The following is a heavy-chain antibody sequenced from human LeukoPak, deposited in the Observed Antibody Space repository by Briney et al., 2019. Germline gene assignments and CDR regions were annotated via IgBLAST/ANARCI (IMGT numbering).Heavy chain of an antibody. J-gene: IGHJ4*02. CDR2: INHSGST. CDR3: AKTGSGRYLFFDY. D-gene: IGHD6-19*01. V-gene: IGHV4-34*01. CDR1: GGSFSGYY. Sequence: SETLSLTCAVYGGSFSGYYWSWIRQPPGKGLEWIGEINHSGSTNYNPSLKSRVTISVDTSKNQFSLKLSSVTAADTAVYYCAKTGSGRYLFFDYWGQGTLVTVSS.